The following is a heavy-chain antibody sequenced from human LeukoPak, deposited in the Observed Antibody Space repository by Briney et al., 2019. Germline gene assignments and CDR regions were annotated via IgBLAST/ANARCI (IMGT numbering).Heavy chain of an antibody. CDR2: ISGDGGGT. CDR3: AKDKGDGEYVDY. V-gene: IGHV3-43*02. CDR1: GFTFSNYW. Sequence: GGALRLSCAASGFTFSNYWMHWVRHGPGKGLEWVSLISGDGGGTYYGDSVKGRFTISRDNSKNSLYLEMNSLRIEDTGLYYCAKDKGDGEYVDYWGQGTLVTVSS. J-gene: IGHJ4*02. D-gene: IGHD5-24*01.